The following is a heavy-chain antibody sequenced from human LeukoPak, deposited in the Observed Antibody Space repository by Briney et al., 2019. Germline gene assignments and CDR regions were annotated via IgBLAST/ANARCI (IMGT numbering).Heavy chain of an antibody. J-gene: IGHJ3*02. D-gene: IGHD3-22*01. CDR1: GGTFSSYA. Sequence: ASVKVSCKASGGTFSSYAISWVRQAPGQGLEWVGGIIPIFGTANYAQKFQGRVTITADESTSTAYMELSSLRSEDTAVHYCAREVGYYDSSGTEVVAFDIWGQGTMVTVSS. CDR2: IIPIFGTA. CDR3: AREVGYYDSSGTEVVAFDI. V-gene: IGHV1-69*01.